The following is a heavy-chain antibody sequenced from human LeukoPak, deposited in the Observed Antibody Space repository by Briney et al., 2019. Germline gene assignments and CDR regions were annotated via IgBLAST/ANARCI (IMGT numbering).Heavy chain of an antibody. V-gene: IGHV3-7*01. J-gene: IGHJ4*02. CDR2: IKEDGSVK. D-gene: IGHD1-26*01. Sequence: PGGSLRLSCAASGFTFSSFWMIWVRQAPGKGLEWVANIKEDGSVKNYVDSVKGRFTISRDNSKNTLYLQMNSLRAEDTAVYYGGRKPGMGGAPGGALDYGGREP. CDR1: GFTFSSFW. CDR3: GRKPGMGGAPGGALDY.